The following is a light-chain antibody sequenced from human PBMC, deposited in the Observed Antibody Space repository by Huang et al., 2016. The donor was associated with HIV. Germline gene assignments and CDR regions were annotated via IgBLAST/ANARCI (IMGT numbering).Light chain of an antibody. CDR1: QSISSY. CDR2: TAS. CDR3: QQSYTSPKT. Sequence: DIQMTQSPSSLSASVGDRVIITCRASQSISSYLNWYQQKPGKAPKLLIYTASSLQSGVPSRFSGSGSGRDFTLTISRLQPEDFVTYYCQQSYTSPKTFGQGTKVEI. J-gene: IGKJ1*01. V-gene: IGKV1-39*01.